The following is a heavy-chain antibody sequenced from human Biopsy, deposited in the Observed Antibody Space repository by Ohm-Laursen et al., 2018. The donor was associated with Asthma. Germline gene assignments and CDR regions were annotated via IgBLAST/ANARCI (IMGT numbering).Heavy chain of an antibody. CDR2: ISYDGSSI. CDR1: RFTYE. D-gene: IGHD6-19*01. J-gene: IGHJ4*02. V-gene: IGHV3-30*04. Sequence: SLRLSCSASRFTYEMHWVRQAPGKGLEWVAVISYDGSSIYYADSVKGRFTISRDNSKNTLSLQMNSLTAEDTVVYYCAKEGVAGTHIEDWGQGTLVTVSS. CDR3: AKEGVAGTHIED.